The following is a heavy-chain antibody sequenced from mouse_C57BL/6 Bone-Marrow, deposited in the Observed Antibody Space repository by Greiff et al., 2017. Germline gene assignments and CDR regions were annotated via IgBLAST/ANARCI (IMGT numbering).Heavy chain of an antibody. V-gene: IGHV1-64*01. D-gene: IGHD2-4*01. CDR3: ASRIYYDYEGFAY. Sequence: VQLQQPGAELVKPGASVKLSCKASGYTFTSYWMHWVKQRPGQGLGWIGMIHPNSGSTNYNEKFKSKATLAVDKSSSTAYKQLSSLTSEDSAVYDSASRIYYDYEGFAYWGQGTLVTVSA. CDR2: IHPNSGST. J-gene: IGHJ3*01. CDR1: GYTFTSYW.